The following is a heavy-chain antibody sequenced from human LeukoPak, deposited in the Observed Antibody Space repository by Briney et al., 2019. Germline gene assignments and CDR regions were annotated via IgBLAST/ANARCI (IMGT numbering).Heavy chain of an antibody. Sequence: GRSLRLSCAASGFTFDDYAMHWVRQAPGKGLEWVSGISWNSGSIGYADSVKGRFTISRDNAKNSLYLQMNSLRAEDTALYYCAKESSGWYFSFDYWGQGTLVTVSS. V-gene: IGHV3-9*01. D-gene: IGHD6-19*01. CDR3: AKESSGWYFSFDY. J-gene: IGHJ4*02. CDR1: GFTFDDYA. CDR2: ISWNSGSI.